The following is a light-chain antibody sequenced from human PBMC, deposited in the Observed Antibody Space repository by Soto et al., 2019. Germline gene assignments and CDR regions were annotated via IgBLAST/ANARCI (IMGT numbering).Light chain of an antibody. Sequence: DIQMTQSPSFVSASVGDRVTITSRASQSIDNWLAWYQQKPGKAPKLLIYDASTLESGVSSGFSGSGSGTEFTLTISSLRPDDFATYYCQHYDTFPYTFGQGTKVDIK. V-gene: IGKV1-5*01. CDR3: QHYDTFPYT. J-gene: IGKJ2*01. CDR2: DAS. CDR1: QSIDNW.